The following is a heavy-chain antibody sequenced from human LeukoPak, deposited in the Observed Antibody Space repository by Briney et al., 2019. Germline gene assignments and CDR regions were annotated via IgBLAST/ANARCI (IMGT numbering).Heavy chain of an antibody. Sequence: GESLNISCTGSEYIFTSHWISWVRQMPGKGLEWMGRIDPSDSYTNYSPSFQGHVTISVDKSISTAFLQWSSLKASDTAMYYCARHLRGSGSYFDYWGQGTLVTVSS. D-gene: IGHD3-10*01. V-gene: IGHV5-10-1*01. J-gene: IGHJ4*02. CDR3: ARHLRGSGSYFDY. CDR1: EYIFTSHW. CDR2: IDPSDSYT.